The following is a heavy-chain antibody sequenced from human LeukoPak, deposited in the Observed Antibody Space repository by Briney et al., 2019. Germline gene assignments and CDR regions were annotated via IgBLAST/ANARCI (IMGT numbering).Heavy chain of an antibody. J-gene: IGHJ4*02. CDR3: ARAQHIAAAAFDY. V-gene: IGHV4-61*02. Sequence: SQTLSLTCTVSGGSISSGSYYWSWIRQPAGKGLEWIGRIYTSGSTNYNPSLKSRVTISVDTSKNQSSLKLSSVTAADTAVYYCARAQHIAAAAFDYWGQGTLVTVSS. CDR2: IYTSGST. CDR1: GGSISSGSYY. D-gene: IGHD6-13*01.